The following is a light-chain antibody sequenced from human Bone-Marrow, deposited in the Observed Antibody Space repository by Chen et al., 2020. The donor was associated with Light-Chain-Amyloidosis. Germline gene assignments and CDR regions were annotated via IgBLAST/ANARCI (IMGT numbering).Light chain of an antibody. V-gene: IGLV3-21*02. CDR2: DDS. CDR1: ILGIKR. CDR3: QLWDSSSDHWV. J-gene: IGLJ3*02. Sequence: SSVLTQPPSMSGSLGQTAEITCGGSILGIKRLHWYQQKPGQGPVLVVYDDSERASRIPDHFSGSKSGNTATLTISRVEAGDEADYFCQLWDSSSDHWVFGGGTKLTVL.